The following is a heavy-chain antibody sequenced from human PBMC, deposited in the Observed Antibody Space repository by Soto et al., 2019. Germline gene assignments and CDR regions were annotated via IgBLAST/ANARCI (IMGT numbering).Heavy chain of an antibody. CDR1: GDTFSFYT. CDR2: INPIVSMS. V-gene: IGHV1-69*02. CDR3: AASYGSGYRAFDY. D-gene: IGHD3-10*01. Sequence: QVQLVQSGTEVKKPGSSVKVSCKASGDTFSFYTINWVRQAPGLGLEWVGRINPIVSMSNYAQKFQGRVSMTADKSTSTAYMELRILRSDDTAVYFCAASYGSGYRAFDYWGQGALVIVSS. J-gene: IGHJ4*02.